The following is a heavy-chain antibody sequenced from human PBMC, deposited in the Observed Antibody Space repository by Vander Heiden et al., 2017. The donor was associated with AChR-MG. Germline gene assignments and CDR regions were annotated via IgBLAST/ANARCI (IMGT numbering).Heavy chain of an antibody. CDR3: ARWRNFWSGYHHLCDY. CDR2: IKEDGSVQ. Sequence: EVQLVESGGGLVQPGGSLRLSCAASGFTFYTYWMTWVRQAPGKGLEWVANIKEDGSVQQYVDSVRGRFTVSRDNAKNSLYLQMNSLRTEDTAVYYCARWRNFWSGYHHLCDYWGQGTLVTVSS. V-gene: IGHV3-7*03. J-gene: IGHJ4*02. CDR1: GFTFYTYW. D-gene: IGHD3-3*01.